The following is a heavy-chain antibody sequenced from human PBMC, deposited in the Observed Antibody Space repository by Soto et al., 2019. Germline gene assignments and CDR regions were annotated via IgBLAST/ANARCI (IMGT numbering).Heavy chain of an antibody. CDR1: GYIFVNYG. D-gene: IGHD3-16*01. V-gene: IGHV1-18*01. CDR2: ISPYTGNT. CDR3: VMVDNYVTPTPEDV. J-gene: IGHJ6*02. Sequence: QVQLVQSGDEVKKPGASVKVSCKASGYIFVNYGIAWVRQAPGQGLEWMGWISPYTGNTHSATKVQGRLTMTTDTTTSTAYTDLGSLRSDDTAVYYCVMVDNYVTPTPEDVWGQGTTVTVSS.